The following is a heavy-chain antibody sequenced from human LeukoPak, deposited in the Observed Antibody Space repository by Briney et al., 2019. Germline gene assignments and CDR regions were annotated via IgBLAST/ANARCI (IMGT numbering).Heavy chain of an antibody. CDR2: INPNSGGT. J-gene: IGHJ4*02. CDR3: AVPPHCSSTSRYNGFDY. Sequence: ASVKVSCKASGYTFTGYYMHWVRQAPGQGLEWMGWINPNSGGTNYAQKFQGRVTMTRDTSISTAYMELSRLRSDDTAVYYCAVPPHCSSTSRYNGFDYWGQGTLVTVSS. CDR1: GYTFTGYY. D-gene: IGHD2-2*02. V-gene: IGHV1-2*02.